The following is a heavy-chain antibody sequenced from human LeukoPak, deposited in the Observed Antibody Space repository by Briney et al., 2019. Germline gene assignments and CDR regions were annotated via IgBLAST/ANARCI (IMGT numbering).Heavy chain of an antibody. CDR3: VKSAGEDGYRDVFDI. D-gene: IGHD5-24*01. CDR2: ISYNGSNK. V-gene: IGHV3-30*18. Sequence: GGSLRLSCAASGFSFSSYGMHWVRQAPGKGLEWVAVISYNGSNKCYADFVKGRFTISRDNSKNTLYLQMNSLRAEDTAVYYCVKSAGEDGYRDVFDIWGQGTVVTVSS. CDR1: GFSFSSYG. J-gene: IGHJ3*02.